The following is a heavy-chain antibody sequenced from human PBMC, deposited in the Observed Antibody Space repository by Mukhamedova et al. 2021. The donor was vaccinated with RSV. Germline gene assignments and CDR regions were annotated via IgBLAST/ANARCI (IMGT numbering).Heavy chain of an antibody. CDR2: ISYDGSNK. Sequence: VRQAPGKGLEWVAVISYDGSNKYYADSVKGRFTISRDNSKNTLYLQMNSLRAEDTAVYYCARGCEWEPNPFTVAFDIWGQGTMVT. V-gene: IGHV3-30*04. D-gene: IGHD1-26*01. J-gene: IGHJ3*02. CDR3: ARGCEWEPNPFTVAFDI.